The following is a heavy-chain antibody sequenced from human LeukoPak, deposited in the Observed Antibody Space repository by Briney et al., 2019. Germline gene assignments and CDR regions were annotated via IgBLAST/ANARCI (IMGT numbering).Heavy chain of an antibody. V-gene: IGHV4-59*08. CDR2: IYYSGNT. J-gene: IGHJ4*02. CDR1: GGSISSYY. D-gene: IGHD5-18*01. Sequence: KPSETLSLTCTVSGGSISSYYWNWIRQPPGEGLEWIGYIYYSGNTNYNPSLMSRVTISVNTSKNQFSLKLSAVTAADTAVYYCARQRAYSYGPPRGFDSWGQGTLVTVSS. CDR3: ARQRAYSYGPPRGFDS.